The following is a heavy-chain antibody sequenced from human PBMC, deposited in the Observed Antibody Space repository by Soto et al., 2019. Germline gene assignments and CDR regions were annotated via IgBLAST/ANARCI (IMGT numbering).Heavy chain of an antibody. CDR1: GGSFSGYY. Sequence: SETLSLTCAVYGGSFSGYYWSWIRQPPGKGLEWIGEINHSGSTNYNPSLKSRVTISVDTSKNQFSLKLSSVTAADTAVYYCARGLGYYGPGNYYNRWGQGTLVTVSS. V-gene: IGHV4-34*01. CDR2: INHSGST. J-gene: IGHJ4*02. CDR3: ARGLGYYGPGNYYNR. D-gene: IGHD3-10*01.